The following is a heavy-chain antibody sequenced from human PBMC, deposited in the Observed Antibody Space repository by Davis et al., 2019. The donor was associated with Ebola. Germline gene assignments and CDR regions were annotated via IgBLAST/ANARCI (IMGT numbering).Heavy chain of an antibody. D-gene: IGHD3-22*01. CDR2: INHSGST. CDR3: ARGSSGYYPV. V-gene: IGHV4-34*01. J-gene: IGHJ4*02. CDR1: GGSFNYYY. Sequence: MPSETLSLTCAVYGGSFNYYYWSWIRQPPGKGLEWIGEINHSGSTNYNPSLKSRVTISVDTSKNQFSLKLSSVTAADTAVYYCARGSSGYYPVWGQGTLVTVSS.